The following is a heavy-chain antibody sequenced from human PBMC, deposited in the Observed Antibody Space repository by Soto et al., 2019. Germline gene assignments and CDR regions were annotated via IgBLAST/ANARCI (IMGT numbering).Heavy chain of an antibody. J-gene: IGHJ4*02. CDR1: GFSLSTSGMR. CDR3: ARVAAVGTNFDY. V-gene: IGHV2-70*04. Sequence: PTLVNPTQTLTLTCTFSGFSLSTSGMRVSWIRQPPGKALEWVARIDWDDDKFYSTSLKTRLTISKDTSKNQVVLTMTNMDPVDTATYYCARVAAVGTNFDYWGQGTLVTVSS. D-gene: IGHD6-13*01. CDR2: IDWDDDK.